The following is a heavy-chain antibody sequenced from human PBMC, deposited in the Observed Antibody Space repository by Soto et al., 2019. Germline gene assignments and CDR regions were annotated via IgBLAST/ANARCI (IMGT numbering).Heavy chain of an antibody. D-gene: IGHD3-22*01. CDR3: ARDITYYYDSSGRTHAFDI. V-gene: IGHV4-31*03. CDR2: IYYSGST. CDR1: GGSMSSGGYY. J-gene: IGHJ3*02. Sequence: PSETLSLTCTVSGGSMSSGGYYWSWIRQHPGKGLEWIGYIYYSGSTYYNPSLKSRVTISVDTSKNQFSLKLSSVTAADTAVYYCARDITYYYDSSGRTHAFDIWGQGTMVTVSS.